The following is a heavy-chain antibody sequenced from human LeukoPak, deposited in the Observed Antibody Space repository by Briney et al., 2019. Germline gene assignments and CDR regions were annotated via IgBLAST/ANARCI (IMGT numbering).Heavy chain of an antibody. CDR3: ATFFSVRGPPRRAFDI. CDR2: IYYSGST. Sequence: SETLSLTCTVSGGSISSYYWSWVRQPPGKGLEWIGYIYYSGSTNYNPSLKSRVTISVDTSKNQFSLKLSSVTAADTAVYYCATFFSVRGPPRRAFDIWGQGTMVTVSS. V-gene: IGHV4-59*01. J-gene: IGHJ3*02. D-gene: IGHD3-10*01. CDR1: GGSISSYY.